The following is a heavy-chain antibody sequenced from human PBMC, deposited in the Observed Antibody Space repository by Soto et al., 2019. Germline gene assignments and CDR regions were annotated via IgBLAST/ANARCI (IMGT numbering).Heavy chain of an antibody. V-gene: IGHV4-34*01. CDR1: GGSFSGYY. J-gene: IGHJ6*02. CDR2: INHSGST. CDR3: AREEGKYDILTGYYFDYYYYGMDV. D-gene: IGHD3-9*01. Sequence: SETLSLTCAVYGGSFSGYYWSWIRQPPGKGLEWIGEINHSGSTNYNPSLKSRVTISVDTSKNQFSLKLSSVTAADTAVYYCAREEGKYDILTGYYFDYYYYGMDVWGQGTTVTVSS.